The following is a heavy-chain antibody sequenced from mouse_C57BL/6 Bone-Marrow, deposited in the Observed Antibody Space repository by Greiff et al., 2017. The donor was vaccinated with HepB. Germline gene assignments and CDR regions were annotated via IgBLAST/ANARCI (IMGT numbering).Heavy chain of an antibody. Sequence: QVQLQQSGAELVRPGASVKLSCKASGYTFTDYYINWVKQRPGQGLEWIARIYPGSGNTYYNEKFKGKATLTAEKSSSTSYMQLSSLTSEDSAVYFCARWDIMDYWGQGTSVTVSS. V-gene: IGHV1-76*01. CDR3: ARWDIMDY. CDR1: GYTFTDYY. D-gene: IGHD4-1*01. CDR2: IYPGSGNT. J-gene: IGHJ4*01.